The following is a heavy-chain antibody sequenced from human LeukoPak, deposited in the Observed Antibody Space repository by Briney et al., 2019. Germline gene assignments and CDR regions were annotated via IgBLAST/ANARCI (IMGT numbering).Heavy chain of an antibody. V-gene: IGHV3-30-3*01. CDR2: ISYDGSNK. D-gene: IGHD3-10*01. J-gene: IGHJ5*02. CDR1: GFTFSSYA. CDR3: ARRRSSVPLDP. Sequence: PGGSLRLSCAASGFTFSSYAMHWVRQAPGKGLEWVAVISYDGSNKYYADSVKGRFTISRDNSKNTLYLQMNSLRAGDTAVYYCARRRSSVPLDPWGQGTLVTVSS.